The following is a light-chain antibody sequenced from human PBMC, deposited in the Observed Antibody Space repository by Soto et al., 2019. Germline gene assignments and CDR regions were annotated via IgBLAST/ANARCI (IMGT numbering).Light chain of an antibody. V-gene: IGKV3-20*01. J-gene: IGKJ1*01. CDR2: GAS. CDR1: QSVSSSY. CDR3: QQYGSSGT. Sequence: GLRQYISTVSLSLTERATLSCRASQSVSSSYLAWYQQKPGQAPRLLIYGASSRATGIPDRFSGSGSGTDFTRTISRLWREDFPVDHFQQYGSSGTFGLGTKVDIK.